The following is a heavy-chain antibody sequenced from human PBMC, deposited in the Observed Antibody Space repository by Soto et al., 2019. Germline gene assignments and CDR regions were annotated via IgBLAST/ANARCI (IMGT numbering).Heavy chain of an antibody. J-gene: IGHJ6*02. V-gene: IGHV4-4*07. D-gene: IGHD3-3*01. CDR2: IYTSGST. Sequence: SETLSLTCTVSGGSISSYYWSWIRQPAGKGLEWIGRIYTSGSTNYNPSLKSRVAMSVDTSKNQFSLKLSSVTAADTAVYYCARGDDFWSGYPLYYGMDVWGHGTTVTVSS. CDR3: ARGDDFWSGYPLYYGMDV. CDR1: GGSISSYY.